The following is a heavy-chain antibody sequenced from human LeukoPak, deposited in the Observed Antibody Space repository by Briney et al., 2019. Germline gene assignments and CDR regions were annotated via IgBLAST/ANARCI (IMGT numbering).Heavy chain of an antibody. CDR2: ISYDGSNK. CDR3: AKDGEGYSYGTFDY. CDR1: GFTFSSYG. Sequence: PGGSLRLSCAASGFTFSSYGMHWVRQAPGKWLEWVAVISYDGSNKYYADSVKGRFTISRDNSKNTLYLQMNSLRAEDTAVYYCAKDGEGYSYGTFDYWGQGTLVTVSS. V-gene: IGHV3-30*18. J-gene: IGHJ4*02. D-gene: IGHD5-18*01.